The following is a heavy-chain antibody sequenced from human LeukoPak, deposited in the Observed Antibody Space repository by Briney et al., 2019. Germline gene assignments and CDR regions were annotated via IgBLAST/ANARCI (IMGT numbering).Heavy chain of an antibody. J-gene: IGHJ4*02. V-gene: IGHV3-33*01. CDR1: GFTFSNYG. CDR2: IWYDGSNK. Sequence: PGRSLRLSCAASGFTFSNYGMHWVRQAPGKGLEWVAVIWYDGSNKYYADSVKGRFTISRDNSKNTLYLQVNSLRAEDTAVYYCARGNRPPDYWGQGTLVTVSS. CDR3: ARGNRPPDY.